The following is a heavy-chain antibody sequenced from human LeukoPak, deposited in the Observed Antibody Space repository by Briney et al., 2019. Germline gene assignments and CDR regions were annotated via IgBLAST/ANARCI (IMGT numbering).Heavy chain of an antibody. CDR1: GGSVSSYY. V-gene: IGHV4-4*07. J-gene: IGHJ6*03. Sequence: SETLSLTCSVSGGSVSSYYWNWFRQPAGKGLEWIGRIYPSGSTTTYNPSLESRVTISVDKSESQFSLKVTSVTAADTAVYFCARGHKVGYYYYFYMDVWGKGTTVTVSS. CDR2: IYPSGSTT. CDR3: ARGHKVGYYYYFYMDV.